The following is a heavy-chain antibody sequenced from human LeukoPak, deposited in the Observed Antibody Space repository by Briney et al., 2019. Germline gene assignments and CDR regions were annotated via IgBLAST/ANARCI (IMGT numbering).Heavy chain of an antibody. CDR3: ARRGYSSSWYSYYFDY. J-gene: IGHJ4*02. CDR2: IKQDGSEK. CDR1: GFTFSSYW. V-gene: IGHV3-7*01. D-gene: IGHD6-13*01. Sequence: GGSLRLSCAASGFTFSSYWMSWVRQAPGKGLEWVANIKQDGSEKYYVDSVKGRFTISRDNAKNSLYLQMNSLRAEDTAVYYCARRGYSSSWYSYYFDYWGQGTLVTVSS.